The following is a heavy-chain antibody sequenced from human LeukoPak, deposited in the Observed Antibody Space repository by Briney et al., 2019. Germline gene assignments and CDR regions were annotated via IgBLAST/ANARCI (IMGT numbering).Heavy chain of an antibody. J-gene: IGHJ4*02. D-gene: IGHD2-2*01. Sequence: GGSLRLSCAASGFTFSSYEMNWVRQAPGKGLEWVSYISSSGSSIYSADSVKGRFTISRDNAKNSLYLQMNSLRAEDTAVYYCARKYCSTTSCLFDYWGQGTLVTVSS. CDR2: ISSSGSSI. V-gene: IGHV3-48*03. CDR3: ARKYCSTTSCLFDY. CDR1: GFTFSSYE.